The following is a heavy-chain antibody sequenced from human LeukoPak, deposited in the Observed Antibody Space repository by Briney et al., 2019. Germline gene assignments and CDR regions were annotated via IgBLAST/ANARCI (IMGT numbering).Heavy chain of an antibody. Sequence: SETLSLTCTVSGYSISSGYYWGCIRQPPGKGLAYIGYTHYSGSTNYNPSLKSRVTISLDTSGNQFSLKLSSVTAADTAVYYCARERGGSYIDFDYWGQGTLVTVSS. D-gene: IGHD1-26*01. CDR1: GYSISSGYY. CDR2: THYSGST. V-gene: IGHV4-61*01. CDR3: ARERGGSYIDFDY. J-gene: IGHJ4*02.